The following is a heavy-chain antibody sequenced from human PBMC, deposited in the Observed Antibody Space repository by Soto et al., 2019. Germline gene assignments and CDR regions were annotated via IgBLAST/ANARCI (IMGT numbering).Heavy chain of an antibody. CDR3: ARDRYYYGSGSYHNNRGFDY. Sequence: GGSLRLSCAASGFTFSSYGMHWVRQAPGKGLEWVAVIWYDGSNKYYADSVKGRFTISRDNSKNTLYLQMNSLRAEDTAVYYCARDRYYYGSGSYHNNRGFDYWGQGTLVTVSS. CDR2: IWYDGSNK. CDR1: GFTFSSYG. V-gene: IGHV3-33*01. D-gene: IGHD3-10*01. J-gene: IGHJ4*02.